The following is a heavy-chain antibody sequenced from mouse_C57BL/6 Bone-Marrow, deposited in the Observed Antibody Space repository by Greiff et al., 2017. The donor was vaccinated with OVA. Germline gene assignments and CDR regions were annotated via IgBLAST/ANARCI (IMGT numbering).Heavy chain of an antibody. CDR2: IYPGSGNT. J-gene: IGHJ2*01. CDR1: GYTFTDYY. D-gene: IGHD4-1*01. Sequence: LVESGPELVKPGASVKISCKASGYTFTDYYINWVKQRPGQGLEWIGWIYPGSGNTKYNEKFKGKATLTVDTSSSTAYMQLSSLTSEDSAVYFGARGDWDYFDYWGQGTTLTVSS. CDR3: ARGDWDYFDY. V-gene: IGHV1-84*01.